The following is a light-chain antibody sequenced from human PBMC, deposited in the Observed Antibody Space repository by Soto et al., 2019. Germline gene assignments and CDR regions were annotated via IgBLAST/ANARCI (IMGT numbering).Light chain of an antibody. CDR3: MQGTHWPPYT. Sequence: DVVMTQSPLSLPVTLGQPASISCRSSQSLAYSDGNTYLNWFQQRPGQSPRCLIYKVSNRDSGVPDRFSGSGSDTDFTLKISRVEAEDVGIYYCMQGTHWPPYTFGQGTKLEIK. V-gene: IGKV2-30*01. J-gene: IGKJ2*01. CDR2: KVS. CDR1: QSLAYSDGNTY.